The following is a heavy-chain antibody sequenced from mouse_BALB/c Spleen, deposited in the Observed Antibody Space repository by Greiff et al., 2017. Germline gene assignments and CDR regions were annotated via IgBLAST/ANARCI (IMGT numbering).Heavy chain of an antibody. CDR2: ISYSGST. J-gene: IGHJ3*01. CDR1: GYSITSDYA. Sequence: EVKLMESGPGLVKPSQSLSLTCTVTGYSITSDYAWNWIRQFPGNKLEWMGYISYSGSTSYNPSLKSRISITRDTSKNQFFLQLNSVTTEDTATYYCARGLLMITTFAYWGQGTLVTVSA. D-gene: IGHD2-4*01. V-gene: IGHV3-2*02. CDR3: ARGLLMITTFAY.